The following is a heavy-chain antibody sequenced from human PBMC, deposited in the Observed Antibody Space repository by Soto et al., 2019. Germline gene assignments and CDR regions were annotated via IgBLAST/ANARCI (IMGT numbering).Heavy chain of an antibody. D-gene: IGHD3-10*01. CDR3: ARDSVTPYYGSGSYTHL. V-gene: IGHV4-4*02. CDR1: GGSISSSNW. J-gene: IGHJ4*02. Sequence: SETLSLTCAVSGGSISSSNWWSWVRQPPGKGLEWIGEIYHSGSTNYNPSLKSRVTISVDKSKNQFSLKLSSVTAADTAVYYCARDSVTPYYGSGSYTHLWGQGSLVTVSS. CDR2: IYHSGST.